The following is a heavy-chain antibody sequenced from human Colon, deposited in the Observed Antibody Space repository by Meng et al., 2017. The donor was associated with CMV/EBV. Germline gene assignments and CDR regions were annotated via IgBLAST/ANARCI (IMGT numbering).Heavy chain of an antibody. CDR1: GLVFDLYS. J-gene: IGHJ4*02. CDR3: ARGSSWGRLDY. Sequence: GESLKISCVGSGLVFDLYSMAWVRQAPGRGLEWIASISTASTYIYYAESLKGRFTIYRDNANDSLYLQMNSLKGEDTAVYYCARGSSWGRLDYWGLRTLVTVSS. CDR2: ISTASTYI. D-gene: IGHD7-27*01. V-gene: IGHV3-21*06.